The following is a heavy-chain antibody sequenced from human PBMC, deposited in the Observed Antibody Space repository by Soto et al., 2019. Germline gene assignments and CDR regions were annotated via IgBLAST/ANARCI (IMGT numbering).Heavy chain of an antibody. CDR3: AITPGWCAGMAG. J-gene: IGHJ6*02. CDR2: IHLESRKT. CDR1: GDTFSDYD. V-gene: IGHV1-8*01. Sequence: ASVKVSCKASGDTFSDYDINWVRQAPGQGREWMGWIHLESRKTSFAQKFQGRLTMTGDTSIDTAYMDLTSLTSEDTAVYYCAITPGWCAGMAGWGQGXTGTVYS. D-gene: IGHD6-19*01.